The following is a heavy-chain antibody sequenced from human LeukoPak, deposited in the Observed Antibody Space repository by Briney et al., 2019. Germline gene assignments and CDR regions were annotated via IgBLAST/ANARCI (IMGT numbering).Heavy chain of an antibody. V-gene: IGHV3-30*18. CDR2: ISYDGSNK. D-gene: IGHD3-10*01. CDR3: AKDLEGELFNN. J-gene: IGHJ4*01. Sequence: GRSVRLSCAASGFTFSSYGMHWVGQAPGKGLEWVAVISYDGSNKSYADSVKSRFTISRDNSKNTLYLQMNSLRAEDTAVYYCAKDLEGELFNNWGHGTLGTLSS. CDR1: GFTFSSYG.